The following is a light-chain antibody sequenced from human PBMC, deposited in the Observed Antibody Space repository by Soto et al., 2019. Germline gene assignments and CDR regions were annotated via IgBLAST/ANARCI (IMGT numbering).Light chain of an antibody. CDR2: RAS. V-gene: IGKV3-20*01. J-gene: IGKJ2*01. CDR1: QSVNNSY. Sequence: EIVLTQSPDTLSLSPGERATLSCRASQSVNNSYLAWYQQKPGQAPRLLIYRASNRATGIPDRFSGSGSGTDFTLTISSLEPEDFAVYYCQHYTTSPFTFGQGTKLEIK. CDR3: QHYTTSPFT.